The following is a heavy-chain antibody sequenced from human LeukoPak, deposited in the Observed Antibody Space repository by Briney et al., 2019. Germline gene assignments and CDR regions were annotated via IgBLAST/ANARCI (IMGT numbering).Heavy chain of an antibody. CDR3: ARDYGGDSGWFDP. V-gene: IGHV1-8*01. Sequence: ASVKVSCKASGYTFTNYDLNWVRQATGQGLEWLGWMKPNSGETGYAQKFQDRVTLTRDTSISTAYMELSGLKSEDTAVYYCARDYGGDSGWFDPWGQGTLVTVSS. J-gene: IGHJ5*02. CDR2: MKPNSGET. CDR1: GYTFTNYD. D-gene: IGHD4-23*01.